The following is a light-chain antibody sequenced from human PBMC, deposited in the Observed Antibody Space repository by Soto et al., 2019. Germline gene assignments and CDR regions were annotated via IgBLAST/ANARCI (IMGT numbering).Light chain of an antibody. Sequence: PLTQSRSSLPASVGHRVTITCRASQGINTVLAWYQQKPRTAHNLLIYAASTLHSAATSRFSGSGSGTDFTLTISSLQPEDFATYYRQQSYSTPITFGQGTRLEIK. CDR1: QGINTV. J-gene: IGKJ5*01. CDR2: AAS. CDR3: QQSYSTPIT. V-gene: IGKV1-9*01.